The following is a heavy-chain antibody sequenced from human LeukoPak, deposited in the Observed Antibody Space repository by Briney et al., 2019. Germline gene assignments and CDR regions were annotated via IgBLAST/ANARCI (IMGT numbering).Heavy chain of an antibody. V-gene: IGHV3-30*19. D-gene: IGHD4-17*01. CDR1: GFTFSDYG. CDR2: ISYDGSNK. J-gene: IGHJ4*02. Sequence: GKSLRLSCTASGFTFSDYGMHWVRQPPGNGLEWVAVISYDGSNKYYADSVKGRFTISRDNSKNTLYLQMNSLRAEDTAVYYSHTEYGADFDYWGQGTLVTVSS. CDR3: HTEYGADFDY.